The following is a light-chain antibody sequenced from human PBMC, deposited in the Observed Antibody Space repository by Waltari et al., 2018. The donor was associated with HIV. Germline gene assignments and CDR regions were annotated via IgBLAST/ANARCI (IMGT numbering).Light chain of an antibody. V-gene: IGLV4-69*01. CDR2: LNSDGSH. CDR3: QTWGTGIVV. CDR1: SGHSSYV. Sequence: QLVLTQSPSASASLGAPVKLTCTLSSGHSSYVLAWHQQQPKKGPRYLMKLNSDGSHFKGDGIPDRFSGSSSGAERYLTISSLQSEDEADYYCQTWGTGIVVFGGGTKLTVL. J-gene: IGLJ2*01.